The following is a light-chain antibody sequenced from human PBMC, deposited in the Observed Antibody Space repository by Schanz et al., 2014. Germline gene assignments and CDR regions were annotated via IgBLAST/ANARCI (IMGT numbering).Light chain of an antibody. CDR1: QSVHINY. CDR2: GAS. Sequence: EIVLTQSPGTLSLSPGERATLSCRASQSVHINYLAWHQQKPGQAPRLLIYGASSRATGIPDRFSGSGSGTDFTLTISRLEPEDFAVYYCQQYGSSPLYTFGQGTKLEIK. J-gene: IGKJ2*01. CDR3: QQYGSSPLYT. V-gene: IGKV3-20*01.